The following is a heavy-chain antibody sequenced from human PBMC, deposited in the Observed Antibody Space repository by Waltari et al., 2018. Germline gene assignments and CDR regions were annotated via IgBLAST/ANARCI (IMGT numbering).Heavy chain of an antibody. CDR1: GFTFSSYA. J-gene: IGHJ4*02. CDR3: AKGEGVLRFLEWLLPATK. V-gene: IGHV3-23*01. Sequence: EVQLLESGGGLVQPGGSLRLSCAASGFTFSSYAMSWVRQAPGKGLEWVSAISGSGGSTYYADSGKGRFTISRDNSKNTLYLQMNSLRAEDTAVYYCAKGEGVLRFLEWLLPATKGGQGTLVTVSS. D-gene: IGHD3-3*01. CDR2: ISGSGGST.